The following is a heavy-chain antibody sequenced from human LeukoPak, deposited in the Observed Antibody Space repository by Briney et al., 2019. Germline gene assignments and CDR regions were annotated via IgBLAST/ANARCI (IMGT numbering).Heavy chain of an antibody. V-gene: IGHV3-30*04. CDR1: GFTFSSYA. J-gene: IGHJ6*03. CDR2: ISYDGSNK. CDR3: ARVGISFEDYYYYYMDV. Sequence: PGGSLRLSCAASGFTFSSYAMHWVRQAPGKGLEWVAVISYDGSNKYYADSVKGRFTISRDNSKNTLYLQMNSLRAEDTAVYYCARVGISFEDYYYYYMDVWGKGTTVTVSS. D-gene: IGHD3-9*01.